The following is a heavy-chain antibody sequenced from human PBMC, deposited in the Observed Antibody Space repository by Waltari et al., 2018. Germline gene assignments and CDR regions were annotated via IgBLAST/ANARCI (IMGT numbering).Heavy chain of an antibody. CDR1: GYTLTELS. CDR3: ATPQLYCSSTSCRFDY. CDR2: FDPEDGET. V-gene: IGHV1-24*01. Sequence: QVQLVQSGAAVKKPGASVKVSCKVSGYTLTELSMHWVRQAPGKGLEWMGGFDPEDGETIYAQKFQGRVTMTEDTSTDTAYMELSSLRSEDTAVYYCATPQLYCSSTSCRFDYWGQGTLVTVSS. D-gene: IGHD2-2*01. J-gene: IGHJ4*02.